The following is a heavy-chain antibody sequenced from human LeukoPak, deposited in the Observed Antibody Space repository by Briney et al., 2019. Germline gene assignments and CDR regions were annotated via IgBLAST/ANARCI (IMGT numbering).Heavy chain of an antibody. CDR3: ARDNRGNSGSV. CDR1: GFTFSSYS. Sequence: GGSLRLSCAASGFTFSSYSMNWVRQAPGKGLEWVSSISSSSSYIYYADSVKGRFTISRDSAKNSLYLQMNSLRAEDTAVYYCARDNRGNSGSVWGQGTLVTVSS. D-gene: IGHD4-23*01. J-gene: IGHJ4*02. CDR2: ISSSSSYI. V-gene: IGHV3-21*01.